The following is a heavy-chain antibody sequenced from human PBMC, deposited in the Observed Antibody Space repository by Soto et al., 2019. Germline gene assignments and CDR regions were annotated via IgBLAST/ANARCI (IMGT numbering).Heavy chain of an antibody. CDR1: GYSFTSYW. CDR2: IYPGDSDT. CDR3: ARLGNRPPGHYYYMDV. J-gene: IGHJ6*03. D-gene: IGHD1-1*01. Sequence: GESLKISCKGSGYSFTSYWIGWVRQMPGKGLEWMGIIYPGDSDTRYSPSFQGQVTISADKSISTAYLQWSSLKASDTAMYYCARLGNRPPGHYYYMDVWGKGTTVTVSS. V-gene: IGHV5-51*01.